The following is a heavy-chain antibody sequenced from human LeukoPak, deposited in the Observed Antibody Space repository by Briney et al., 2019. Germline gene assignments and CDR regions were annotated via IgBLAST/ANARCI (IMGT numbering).Heavy chain of an antibody. CDR2: MHSSGST. Sequence: SETLSLNCTVSGPSISSTIYYWGWIRQPPGKGLEWIGSMHSSGSTYYNPSLKSRVTISIDTSKNQFSLKLSSVTAADTAVYYCASFPTLLGKAAAGHGDYYYYMDVWGKGTTVTVSS. J-gene: IGHJ6*03. D-gene: IGHD6-13*01. CDR1: GPSISSTIYY. CDR3: ASFPTLLGKAAAGHGDYYYYMDV. V-gene: IGHV4-39*07.